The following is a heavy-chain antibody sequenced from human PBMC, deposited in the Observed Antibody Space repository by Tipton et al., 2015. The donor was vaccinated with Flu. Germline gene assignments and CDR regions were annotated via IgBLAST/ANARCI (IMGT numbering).Heavy chain of an antibody. CDR1: GGPISSSSYY. D-gene: IGHD5-12*01. CDR2: IYYSGST. V-gene: IGHV4-31*03. J-gene: IGHJ4*02. CDR3: ARDVATTVVEPGYYFDY. Sequence: LRLSCTVSGGPISSSSYYWGWIRQHPGKGLEWIGYIYYSGSTYYNPSLKSRVTISVDTSKNQFSLKLSSVTAADTAVYYCARDVATTVVEPGYYFDYWGQGTLVTVSS.